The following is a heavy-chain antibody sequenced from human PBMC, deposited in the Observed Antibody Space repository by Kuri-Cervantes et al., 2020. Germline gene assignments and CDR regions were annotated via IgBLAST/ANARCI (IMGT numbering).Heavy chain of an antibody. Sequence: GGSLRLSCAASGFTSSSYSMNWVRQAPGKGLEWVSYISSSSSTIYYADSVKGRFTISRENAKNSLYLQMNSLRAGDTAVYYCARDCSSAAEGCAYGMDVWGQGTTVTVSS. J-gene: IGHJ6*02. V-gene: IGHV3-48*01. CDR3: ARDCSSAAEGCAYGMDV. CDR2: ISSSSSTI. CDR1: GFTSSSYS. D-gene: IGHD2-15*01.